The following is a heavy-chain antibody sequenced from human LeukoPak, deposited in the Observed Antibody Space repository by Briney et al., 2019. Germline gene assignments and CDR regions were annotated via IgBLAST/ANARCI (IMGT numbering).Heavy chain of an antibody. D-gene: IGHD1-26*01. CDR2: IYYSGST. CDR3: ARHESAVGALFY. J-gene: IGHJ4*02. V-gene: IGHV4-59*08. CDR1: GGSISNYY. Sequence: SETLSLTCTVSGGSISNYYWSWIRQPPGEGLEWIGYIYYSGSTNHNPSLKSRVTISIDTSRNQFSLRLTSVTAADTAVYYCARHESAVGALFYWGQGTLVTVSS.